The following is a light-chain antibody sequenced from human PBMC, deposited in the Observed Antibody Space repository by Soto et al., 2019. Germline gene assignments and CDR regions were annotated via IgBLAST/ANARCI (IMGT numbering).Light chain of an antibody. V-gene: IGKV3-15*01. CDR2: GAS. CDR1: QSISSN. J-gene: IGKJ2*01. CDR3: QQYNKWPGT. Sequence: EIVVTQSPATLSVSPGERATLSCRVSQSISSNLAWYQQKPGQAPRLLIYGASTRATGVPARFSGSGSGTEFTLTISGLQSEDCAVYYCQQYNKWPGTFGPGTKLELK.